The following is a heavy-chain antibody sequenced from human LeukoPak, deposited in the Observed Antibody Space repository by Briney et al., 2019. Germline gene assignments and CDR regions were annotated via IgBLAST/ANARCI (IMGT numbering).Heavy chain of an antibody. CDR3: ARVLAADDGPYNWFDP. CDR2: MNPNSGNT. V-gene: IGHV1-8*01. D-gene: IGHD6-13*01. CDR1: RYTFTSYD. Sequence: ASVTVSCKSSRYTFTSYDINWVRQATGQGLEWMGWMNPNSGNTGYAQKFQGRVTMTRNPSISKAYMELSSLRSEDTAVYDCARVLAADDGPYNWFDPWGQGTLVTVSS. J-gene: IGHJ5*02.